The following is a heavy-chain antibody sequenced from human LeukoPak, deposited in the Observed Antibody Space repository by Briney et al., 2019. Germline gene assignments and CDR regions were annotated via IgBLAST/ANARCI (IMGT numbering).Heavy chain of an antibody. V-gene: IGHV3-15*01. CDR2: IKSKTDGGTT. CDR3: TAIGRIAAAGRVPYYFDY. CDR1: GFTFSNAW. D-gene: IGHD6-13*01. Sequence: GGSLRLSCAASGFTFSNAWMSWVRQAPGKGLEWVGRIKSKTDGGTTDYAAPVKGRFTISRDDSKNTLYLQMNSLKTEDTAVYYCTAIGRIAAAGRVPYYFDYWGQGTLVTVSS. J-gene: IGHJ4*02.